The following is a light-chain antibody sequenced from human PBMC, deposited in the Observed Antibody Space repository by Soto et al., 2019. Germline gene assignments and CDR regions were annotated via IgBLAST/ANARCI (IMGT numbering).Light chain of an antibody. CDR1: SSDVGGYNY. V-gene: IGLV2-14*01. CDR2: EVS. Sequence: QSVLTQPASVSGSPGQSITISCTGTSSDVGGYNYVSWYQQHPGKAPKLMIYEVSNRPSGVSNRFSGSKSGNTASLTISGLQAEDEADYYCSSYTGSSTPLYVFGTGTKATVL. CDR3: SSYTGSSTPLYV. J-gene: IGLJ1*01.